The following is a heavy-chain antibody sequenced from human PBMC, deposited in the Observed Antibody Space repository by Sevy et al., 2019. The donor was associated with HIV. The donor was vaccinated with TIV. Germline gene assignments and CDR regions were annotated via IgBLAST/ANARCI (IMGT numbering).Heavy chain of an antibody. CDR1: GFTFSSYE. Sequence: GGSLRLSCAASGFTFSSYEMNWVRQAPGKGLEWVSYISSSGSTIYYADSVKGRFTISRDNAKNSLYLQMNSLRAEDTAVYYCAREKVMTTVTLYYYYGMDVWGQGTTVTVSS. CDR3: AREKVMTTVTLYYYYGMDV. V-gene: IGHV3-48*03. J-gene: IGHJ6*02. CDR2: ISSSGSTI. D-gene: IGHD4-4*01.